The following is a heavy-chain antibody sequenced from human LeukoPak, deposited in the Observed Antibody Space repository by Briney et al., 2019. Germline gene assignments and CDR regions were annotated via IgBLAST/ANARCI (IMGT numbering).Heavy chain of an antibody. CDR2: ISSSSSYM. D-gene: IGHD6-19*01. CDR1: GFTFSSYT. Sequence: GGSLRLSCAASGFTFSSYTMTWVRQAPGKGLEWVSCISSSSSYMYYGDTLKGRFTISRDNAKNSLYLQMDDLRAEDTAMYYCARALTPASGWLGSWGQGILVTVSS. CDR3: ARALTPASGWLGS. V-gene: IGHV3-21*01. J-gene: IGHJ5*01.